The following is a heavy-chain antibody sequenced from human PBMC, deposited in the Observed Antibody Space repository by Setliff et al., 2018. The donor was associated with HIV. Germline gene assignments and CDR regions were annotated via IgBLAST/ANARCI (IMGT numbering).Heavy chain of an antibody. V-gene: IGHV4-34*10. D-gene: IGHD3-10*01. CDR2: INHSGSA. CDR1: GGSFSGYY. J-gene: IGHJ5*02. Sequence: SETLSLTCAVYGGSFSGYYWSWIRQPPGKGLEWIGEINHSGSANYNPSLKSRLTISRDSSKNTLYLQMNSLRAEDTAVYYCARVTPTMIRGGPRWFDPWGQGTLVTVSS. CDR3: ARVTPTMIRGGPRWFDP.